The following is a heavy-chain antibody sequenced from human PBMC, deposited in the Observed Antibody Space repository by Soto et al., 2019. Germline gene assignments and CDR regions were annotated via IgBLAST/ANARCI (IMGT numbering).Heavy chain of an antibody. V-gene: IGHV4-31*03. J-gene: IGHJ6*02. CDR3: ARLLWFGELSGYYGMDV. Sequence: QVQLQESGPGLVKPSQTLSLTCTVSGGSISSGGYYWSWIRQHPGKGLEWIGYIYYSGSTYYNPSLKRRVTISVDTSKNQFSLKLSSVTAADTAVYYCARLLWFGELSGYYGMDVWGQGTTVTVSS. CDR1: GGSISSGGYY. CDR2: IYYSGST. D-gene: IGHD3-10*01.